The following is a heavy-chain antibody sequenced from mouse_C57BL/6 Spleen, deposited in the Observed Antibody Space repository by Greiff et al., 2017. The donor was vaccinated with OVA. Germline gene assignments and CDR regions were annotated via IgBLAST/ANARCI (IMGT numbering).Heavy chain of an antibody. J-gene: IGHJ1*03. V-gene: IGHV1-55*01. CDR1: GYTFTSYW. Sequence: QVHVKQPGAELVKPGASVKMSCKASGYTFTSYWITWVKQRPGQGLEWIGDIYPGSGSTNYNEKFKSKATLTVDTSSSTAYMQLSSLTSEDSAVYYCARDYYGSSYGWYFDVWGTGTTVTVSS. CDR2: IYPGSGST. D-gene: IGHD1-1*01. CDR3: ARDYYGSSYGWYFDV.